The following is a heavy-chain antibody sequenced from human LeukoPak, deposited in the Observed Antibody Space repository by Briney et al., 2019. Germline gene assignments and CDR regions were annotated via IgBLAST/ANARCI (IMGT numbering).Heavy chain of an antibody. Sequence: SQTLSLTCAISGDSVSSISAAWNWNRQSPSRGLEWLGRTYYRSKWYNDYAVSVKSRITINPDTSKNQFSLQLNSVTPGDTAVYYCARDRIAAAVYYYYYYMDVWGKGTTVTVSS. CDR2: TYYRSKWYN. CDR1: GDSVSSISAA. D-gene: IGHD6-13*01. J-gene: IGHJ6*03. CDR3: ARDRIAAAVYYYYYYMDV. V-gene: IGHV6-1*01.